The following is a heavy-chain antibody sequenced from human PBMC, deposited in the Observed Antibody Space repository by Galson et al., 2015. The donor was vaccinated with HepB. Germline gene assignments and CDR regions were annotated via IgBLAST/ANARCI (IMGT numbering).Heavy chain of an antibody. CDR3: ASQSSGRRVGDYYYYMDV. CDR2: IIPILGIA. CDR1: GGTFSSYA. V-gene: IGHV1-69*04. Sequence: SVKVSCKASGGTFSSYAISWVRQAPGQGLEWMGRIIPILGIANYAQKFQGRVTITADKSTSTAYMELSSLRSEDTAVYYCASQSSGRRVGDYYYYMDVWGKGTTVTVSS. D-gene: IGHD6-19*01. J-gene: IGHJ6*03.